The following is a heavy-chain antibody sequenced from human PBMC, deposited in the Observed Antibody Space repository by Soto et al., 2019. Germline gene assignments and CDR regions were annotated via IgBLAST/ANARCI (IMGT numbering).Heavy chain of an antibody. D-gene: IGHD2-2*01. CDR3: ARARFPGYCSSTSCLTFDY. Sequence: SETLSLTCTVSGGSISSGGYYWSWIRQHPGKGLEWIGYIYYSGSTYYNPSLKSRVTISVDTSKNQFSLKLSSVTAADTAVYYCARARFPGYCSSTSCLTFDYWGQGTLVTVSS. V-gene: IGHV4-31*03. CDR1: GGSISSGGYY. J-gene: IGHJ4*02. CDR2: IYYSGST.